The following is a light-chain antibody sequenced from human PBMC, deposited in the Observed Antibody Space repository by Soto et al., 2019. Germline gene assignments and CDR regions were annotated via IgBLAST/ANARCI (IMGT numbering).Light chain of an antibody. CDR1: QSVSSSY. Sequence: EIVLTQSPGTLSSSPGERATLSCRASQSVSSSYLAWDQQKPGPAPRLLIYGASSRAAGISDRFSGSGSGTDFSLTSSRLEPEDFAVYYCLQYGSSPRTFGQGTKVEIK. CDR2: GAS. CDR3: LQYGSSPRT. J-gene: IGKJ1*01. V-gene: IGKV3-20*01.